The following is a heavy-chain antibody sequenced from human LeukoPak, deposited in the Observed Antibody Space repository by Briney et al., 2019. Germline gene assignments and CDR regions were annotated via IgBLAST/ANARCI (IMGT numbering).Heavy chain of an antibody. CDR1: GGSLSSGGYY. D-gene: IGHD2-15*01. V-gene: IGHV4-31*03. J-gene: IGHJ4*02. Sequence: SQTLSLTCTVSGGSLSSGGYYWGWIRHHPGKGLEWIGYIYYSGGTYYNPSLKSRVTISVDTSKNQFSLKLSSVTAADTAVYYCARASGGSCYDYWGQGTLVTVSS. CDR3: ARASGGSCYDY. CDR2: IYYSGGT.